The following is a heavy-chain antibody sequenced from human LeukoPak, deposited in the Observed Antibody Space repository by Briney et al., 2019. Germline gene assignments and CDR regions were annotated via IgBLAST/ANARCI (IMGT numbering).Heavy chain of an antibody. J-gene: IGHJ3*02. D-gene: IGHD3-3*01. CDR3: ARDIGGVVIRRAFDI. CDR1: GYTFTSYG. CDR2: ISAYNGNT. V-gene: IGHV1-18*01. Sequence: ASVKVSCKASGYTFTSYGISWVRQAPGQGLEWMGWISAYNGNTNYAQKLQGRVTMTTDTPTSTAYMELRSLRSDDTAVYYCARDIGGVVIRRAFDIWGQGTMVTVSS.